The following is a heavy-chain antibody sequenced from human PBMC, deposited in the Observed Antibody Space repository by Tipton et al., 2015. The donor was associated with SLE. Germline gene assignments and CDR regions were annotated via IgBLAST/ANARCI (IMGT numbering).Heavy chain of an antibody. D-gene: IGHD2-2*01. J-gene: IGHJ5*02. CDR1: GFTFGDYA. CDR3: AKGGLFCSSTSCSSNWFDP. CDR2: ISWNSGSK. V-gene: IGHV3-9*01. Sequence: SLRLSCAASGFTFGDYAMHWVRQAPGKGLERVSGISWNSGSKDYGDSVKGRFTISRDNAKNSLYLQMNSLRAEDTALYYCAKGGLFCSSTSCSSNWFDPWGQGTLVTVSS.